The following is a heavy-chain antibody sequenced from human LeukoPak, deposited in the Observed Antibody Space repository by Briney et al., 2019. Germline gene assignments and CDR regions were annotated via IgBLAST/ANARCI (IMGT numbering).Heavy chain of an antibody. CDR1: GGSISSYY. D-gene: IGHD5-24*01. CDR2: IYYSGST. J-gene: IGHJ4*02. CDR3: VRGRGWLPDC. V-gene: IGHV4-59*01. Sequence: SETLSLTCTVSGGSISSYYCSWIRQPPGKGLEWIGNIYYSGSTNYNPSLSSRVTISVDTSKNQSSLKLSSVTAADTAVYYCVRGRGWLPDCWGQGTLVTVSS.